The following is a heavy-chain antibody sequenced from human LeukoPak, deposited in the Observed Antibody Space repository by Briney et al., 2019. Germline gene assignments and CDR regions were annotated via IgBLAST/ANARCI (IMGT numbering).Heavy chain of an antibody. J-gene: IGHJ5*02. CDR3: AREKRSGAAAADR. CDR1: GFTFSSYS. Sequence: GGSLRLSCAASGFTFSSYSMNWVRQAPGKGLEWVSSISGSSSYIYYADSVKGRFTISRDNAKNSLYLQMNSLRAEDTAVYYCAREKRSGAAAADRWGQGTLVTVSS. D-gene: IGHD6-13*01. CDR2: ISGSSSYI. V-gene: IGHV3-21*01.